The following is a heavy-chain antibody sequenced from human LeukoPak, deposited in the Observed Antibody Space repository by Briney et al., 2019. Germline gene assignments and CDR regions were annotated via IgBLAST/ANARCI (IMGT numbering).Heavy chain of an antibody. J-gene: IGHJ4*02. D-gene: IGHD2-15*01. CDR2: INHSGST. CDR1: GGSFSGYY. Sequence: SETLSLTCAVYGGSFSGYYWSWIRQPPGKGLEWIGEINHSGSTNYNPSLKSRVTISVDTSKNQFSLKLSSVTAADTAVYYCARWINCSGGCCSYYFDYWGQGTLVTVSS. CDR3: ARWINCSGGCCSYYFDY. V-gene: IGHV4-34*01.